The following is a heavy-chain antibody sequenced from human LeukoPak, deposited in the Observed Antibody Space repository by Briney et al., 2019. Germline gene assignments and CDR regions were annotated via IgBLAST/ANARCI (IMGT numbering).Heavy chain of an antibody. Sequence: SVKVSCKASGGTFSSYAISWVRQAPGQGLEWMGRIIPILGIANYAQKFQGRVTITADKSTSTAYMELSSLRSEDTAVFYCARDRVVGLGIDNAFDIWGHGTMVTVSS. CDR1: GGTFSSYA. CDR2: IIPILGIA. J-gene: IGHJ3*02. V-gene: IGHV1-69*04. CDR3: ARDRVVGLGIDNAFDI. D-gene: IGHD2-15*01.